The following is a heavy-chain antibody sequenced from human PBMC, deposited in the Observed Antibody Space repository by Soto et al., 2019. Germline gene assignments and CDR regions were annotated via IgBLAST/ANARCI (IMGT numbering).Heavy chain of an antibody. V-gene: IGHV1-69*01. CDR2: SNPNFGSA. CDR3: ATYYTAVAYFED. CDR1: GDPSSYSA. Sequence: QVRVVQSGAEVRKPGSSVKVSCTASGDPSSYSAIGWLRQAPGQGLEWMGGSNPNFGSAIYAQKFQGRTTITANYIELNDLRSEDTAIYFCATYYTAVAYFEDWGQGTLVTVSS. D-gene: IGHD5-18*01. J-gene: IGHJ4*02.